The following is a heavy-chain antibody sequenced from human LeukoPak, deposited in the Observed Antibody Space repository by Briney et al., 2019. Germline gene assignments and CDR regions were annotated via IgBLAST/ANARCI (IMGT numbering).Heavy chain of an antibody. J-gene: IGHJ4*02. V-gene: IGHV1-2*02. CDR1: GYTFTGYY. CDR3: AREGYCSGGSCYDRDGFDY. CDR2: INPNSGGT. Sequence: GASVKVSCKASGYTFTGYYMHWVRQAPGQGLEWMGWINPNSGGTNYAQKFQGRVTMTRDTSISTAYMELSRLRSDDTAVYYCAREGYCSGGSCYDRDGFDYWGQGTLVTVSS. D-gene: IGHD2-15*01.